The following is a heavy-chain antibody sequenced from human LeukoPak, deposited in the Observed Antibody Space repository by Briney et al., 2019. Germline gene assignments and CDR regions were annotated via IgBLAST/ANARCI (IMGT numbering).Heavy chain of an antibody. CDR1: GGSISSYY. CDR3: ARDQYYDSSGYYYVNAFDI. Sequence: SETLSLTCTVSGGSISSYYWSWIRQPAGKGLEWIGRIYTSGSTNYNPSLKSRVTMSVDTSKNQFSLKLSSVTAADTAVYYCARDQYYDSSGYYYVNAFDIWGQGTMVTASS. D-gene: IGHD3-22*01. J-gene: IGHJ3*02. V-gene: IGHV4-4*07. CDR2: IYTSGST.